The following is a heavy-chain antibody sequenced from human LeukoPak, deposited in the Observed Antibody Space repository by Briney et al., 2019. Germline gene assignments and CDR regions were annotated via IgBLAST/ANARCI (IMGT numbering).Heavy chain of an antibody. D-gene: IGHD4-17*01. Sequence: PSETLSLTCSVSGASINSYYWNWIRQSPGKGLEWLGNIHYRGTTNYNPSFKSRVTLSLDSSKSQFALKVTSVTAADTAVYYCARDEFGDFQGFDYWGQGTRVTVSS. J-gene: IGHJ4*02. CDR3: ARDEFGDFQGFDY. CDR1: GASINSYY. V-gene: IGHV4-59*13. CDR2: IHYRGTT.